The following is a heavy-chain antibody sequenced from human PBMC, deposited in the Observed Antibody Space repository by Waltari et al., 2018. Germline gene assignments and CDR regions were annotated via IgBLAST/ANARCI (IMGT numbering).Heavy chain of an antibody. CDR3: ARDDPYYYGSGSYSPFDY. CDR2: LIPIFGTA. J-gene: IGHJ4*02. D-gene: IGHD3-10*01. V-gene: IGHV1-69*13. Sequence: QVQLVQSGAEVKKPGSSVKVSCKASGGTFSSYAISWVRQAPGQGLEWMGRLIPIFGTANYAQKFQGRVTITADKSTSTAYMELSSLRSEDTAVYYCARDDPYYYGSGSYSPFDYWGQGTLVTVSS. CDR1: GGTFSSYA.